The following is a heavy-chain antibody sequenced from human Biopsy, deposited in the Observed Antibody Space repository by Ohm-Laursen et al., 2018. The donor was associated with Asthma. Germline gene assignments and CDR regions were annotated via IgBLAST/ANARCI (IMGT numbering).Heavy chain of an antibody. CDR2: IMTVFGTT. D-gene: IGHD6-19*01. J-gene: IGHJ6*02. CDR3: ARCQVGYSSGWSLLLKKIYYSGMDV. Sequence: ASVKVSCKAPGGTFSNFAISWVRRAPGQGLEWLGGIMTVFGTTNYAQKFQGRVTITADESTSTAYMEVTSLRSEDTAIYYCARCQVGYSSGWSLLLKKIYYSGMDVWGQGTAVTVSS. CDR1: GGTFSNFA. V-gene: IGHV1-69*13.